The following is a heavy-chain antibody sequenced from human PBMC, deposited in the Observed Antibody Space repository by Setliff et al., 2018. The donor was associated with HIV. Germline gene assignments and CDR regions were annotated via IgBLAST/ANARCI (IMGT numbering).Heavy chain of an antibody. V-gene: IGHV4-61*09. CDR1: GGSISSGSYY. CDR3: ASSGIQSNAFDI. D-gene: IGHD5-18*01. Sequence: SETLSLTCTVSGGSISSGSYYWSWIRRPAGRGLEWIGHIYSTFSGSTDYNPSLTSRVTISVDTSKNQFSLKLSSVTAADTAVYYCASSGIQSNAFDIWGQGTMVTVSS. J-gene: IGHJ3*02. CDR2: IYSTFSGST.